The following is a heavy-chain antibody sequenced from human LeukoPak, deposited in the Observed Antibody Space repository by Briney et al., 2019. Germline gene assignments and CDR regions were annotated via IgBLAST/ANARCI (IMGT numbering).Heavy chain of an antibody. V-gene: IGHV4-4*07. J-gene: IGHJ4*02. CDR1: GGSISNYF. CDR2: IYSNGST. Sequence: SETLSLTCTVSGGSISNYFWSWIRQPAGKGLEWIGRIYSNGSTNYNPSLKSRLTMSIDTSKNQFSLRLTSVTAADTAVFYCARGNGSGSPIDYWGQGTLVTVSS. D-gene: IGHD3-10*01. CDR3: ARGNGSGSPIDY.